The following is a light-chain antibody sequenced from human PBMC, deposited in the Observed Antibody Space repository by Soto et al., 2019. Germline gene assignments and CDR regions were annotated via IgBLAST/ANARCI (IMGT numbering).Light chain of an antibody. V-gene: IGKV3-11*01. CDR2: DAS. CDR3: QQRFNWPLT. CDR1: QSVSTF. J-gene: IGKJ4*01. Sequence: EIVLTQSPATLSLSPGERATLSCRASQSVSTFFAWYQQKRGQAPRLLIYDASKRATGIPARFSGSGSGTDFTLTISSLEPEDFAVYYCQQRFNWPLTFGGGTTVEIK.